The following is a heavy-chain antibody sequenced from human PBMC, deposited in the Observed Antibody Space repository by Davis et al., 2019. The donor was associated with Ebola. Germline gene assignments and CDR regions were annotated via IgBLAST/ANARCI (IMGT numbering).Heavy chain of an antibody. CDR1: GFTFSSYA. D-gene: IGHD5-18*01. V-gene: IGHV3-48*04. CDR2: ISGSSNTI. CDR3: ARGDTAMHYYYGMDV. J-gene: IGHJ6*02. Sequence: GESLKISCAASGFTFSSYAMHWVRQAPGKGLEWVSYISGSSNTIYYADSVKGRFTISRDNAKNSLYLQMNSLRAEDTAVYYCARGDTAMHYYYGMDVWGQGTTVTVSS.